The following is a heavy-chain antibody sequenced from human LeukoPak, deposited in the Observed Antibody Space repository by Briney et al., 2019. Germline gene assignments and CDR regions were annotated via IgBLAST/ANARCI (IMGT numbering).Heavy chain of an antibody. CDR2: IYTSGST. V-gene: IGHV4-4*07. J-gene: IGHJ3*02. CDR3: ARDRLGYCSSTSCRDAFDI. Sequence: SETLSLTCTVSGGSISSYYWSWIRQPAGKGLEWIGRIYTSGSTNYNPSLKSRVTMSVGTSKNQFSLKLSSVTAADTAVCYCARDRLGYCSSTSCRDAFDIWGQGTMVTVSS. D-gene: IGHD2-2*01. CDR1: GGSISSYY.